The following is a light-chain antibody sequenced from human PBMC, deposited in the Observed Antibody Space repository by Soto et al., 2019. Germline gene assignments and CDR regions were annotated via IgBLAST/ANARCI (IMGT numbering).Light chain of an antibody. V-gene: IGLV2-23*02. CDR3: CSYAGSSTYV. J-gene: IGLJ1*01. CDR1: SSVVGSYNL. CDR2: EVS. Sequence: QSVLNQPASVSGAPGQSITISCTGNSSVVGSYNLVSWYQQHPGKAPKLMIYEVSKRPSGVSNRFSGSKSGNTASLTISGLQAEDEADYYCCSYAGSSTYVFGTETKVTVL.